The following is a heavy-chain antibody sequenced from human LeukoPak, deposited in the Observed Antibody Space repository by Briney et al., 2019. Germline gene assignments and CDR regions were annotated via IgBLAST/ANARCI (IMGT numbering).Heavy chain of an antibody. D-gene: IGHD3-9*01. Sequence: SETLSLTCTVSGGSISNYFWSWIRQPPGKGLDWIGYTYYSGSTTYNPSLKSRVTISIDTSKNQFSLRLSSVTAADTAVYYCARGRAYYDILTGPYYYYMDVWGKGSTVTISS. CDR2: TYYSGST. V-gene: IGHV4-59*01. J-gene: IGHJ6*03. CDR1: GGSISNYF. CDR3: ARGRAYYDILTGPYYYYMDV.